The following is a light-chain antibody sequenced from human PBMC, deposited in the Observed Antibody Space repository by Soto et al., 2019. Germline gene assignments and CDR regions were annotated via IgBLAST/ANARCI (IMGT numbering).Light chain of an antibody. V-gene: IGKV1-5*03. Sequence: DIQMTQSPSTLSASVGDRVTITCRASQSIDTWLAWYQQKPGKAPKLLIHKAIILQSGVPSRFSASASGTEFSLTIGTLHPDDFATYYCQRYNDYQYVFGQGNKL. CDR3: QRYNDYQYV. CDR2: KAI. CDR1: QSIDTW. J-gene: IGKJ2*01.